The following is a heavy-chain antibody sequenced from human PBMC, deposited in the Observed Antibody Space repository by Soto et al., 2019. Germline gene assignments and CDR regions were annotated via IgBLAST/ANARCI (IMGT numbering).Heavy chain of an antibody. CDR3: ARYCSGGSCYHNWFDP. CDR1: GYTFSSYGTTYG. Sequence: QVQLVQSGAEVKKPGASVKVSCKSSGYTFSSYGTTYGISWVRQAPGQGLEWMGWISSYNGNTNYAQKFQGRVTMTXXPXTXLAYMELRSLRSDDTAVYYCARYCSGGSCYHNWFDPWGQGTLVTVSS. J-gene: IGHJ5*02. CDR2: ISSYNGNT. D-gene: IGHD2-15*01. V-gene: IGHV1-18*01.